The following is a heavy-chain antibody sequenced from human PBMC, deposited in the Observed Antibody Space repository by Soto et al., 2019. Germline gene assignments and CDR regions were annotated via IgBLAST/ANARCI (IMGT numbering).Heavy chain of an antibody. V-gene: IGHV1-18*01. Sequence: QVQLVQSGAEVKKPGASVKVSCKASGYTFTTYGISWVRQAPGQGLEWMGWISAYNGNTNYAQKLQGRVTMTTDTSTSTAYMELSSLRSGDTAVYYCTREFSGYDSGYNWFDPWGQGTLVTVSS. CDR1: GYTFTTYG. CDR3: TREFSGYDSGYNWFDP. CDR2: ISAYNGNT. J-gene: IGHJ5*02. D-gene: IGHD5-12*01.